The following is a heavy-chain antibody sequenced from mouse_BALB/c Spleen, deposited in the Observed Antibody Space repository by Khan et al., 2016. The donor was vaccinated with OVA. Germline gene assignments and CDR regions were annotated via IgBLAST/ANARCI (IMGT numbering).Heavy chain of an antibody. CDR1: GYTFTNYS. CDR2: INPSNGYA. D-gene: IGHD1-1*01. V-gene: IGHV1-4*01. Sequence: VQLQESGAELARPGASVEMSCKASGYTFTNYSMHWIKQRPGQGLEWIGNINPSNGYANHNQKFRDKATLTADKSSSTAYMQLSSLTSEDSAVYYCARDFQYHGSRGALDYWGQGTSVTVSS. J-gene: IGHJ4*01. CDR3: ARDFQYHGSRGALDY.